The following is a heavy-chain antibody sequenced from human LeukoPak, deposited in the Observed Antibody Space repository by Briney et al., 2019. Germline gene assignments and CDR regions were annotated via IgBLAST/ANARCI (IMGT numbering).Heavy chain of an antibody. D-gene: IGHD3-22*01. V-gene: IGHV3-53*01. CDR3: ARVVEDSSGYPLDY. CDR2: IYNCGSK. Sequence: GGSLRLSCAASGFTVSSNYMICVRQAPGKGLEWVSVIYNCGSKYYADSVKGRFHISRDNSKNTLYLQMNRLRAEDAAVYFLARVVEDSSGYPLDYWGQGTLVTVSS. J-gene: IGHJ4*02. CDR1: GFTVSSNY.